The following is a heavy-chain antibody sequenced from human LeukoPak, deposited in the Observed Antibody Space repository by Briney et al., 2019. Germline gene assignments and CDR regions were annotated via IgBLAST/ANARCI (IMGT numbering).Heavy chain of an antibody. Sequence: GGSLRLSCAASGFTFSSYAMSWVRQAPGKGLEWVSAISGSGGSTYYADSVKGRFTISRDNSKNTLYLQMNSLRAEDTAVYYCAKDSRGYYDSSGSDYWGQGTLVTVSS. J-gene: IGHJ4*02. V-gene: IGHV3-23*01. CDR3: AKDSRGYYDSSGSDY. CDR2: ISGSGGST. CDR1: GFTFSSYA. D-gene: IGHD3-22*01.